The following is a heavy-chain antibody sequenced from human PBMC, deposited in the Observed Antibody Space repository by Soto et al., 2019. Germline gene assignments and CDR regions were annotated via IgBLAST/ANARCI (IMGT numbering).Heavy chain of an antibody. J-gene: IGHJ3*02. CDR2: IDWDDDK. D-gene: IGHD4-4*01. V-gene: IGHV2-70*01. CDR3: ARILYRDGFHDAFDI. Sequence: ASGPTLVNPTQALTLTCTFSGFSLSTSGMCVSWIRQPPGKALECLALIDWDDDKYYSTSLKTRLTISKDTSKNQVVLTMTNMETVDTATYYCARILYRDGFHDAFDIWGQGTMVTVSS. CDR1: GFSLSTSGMC.